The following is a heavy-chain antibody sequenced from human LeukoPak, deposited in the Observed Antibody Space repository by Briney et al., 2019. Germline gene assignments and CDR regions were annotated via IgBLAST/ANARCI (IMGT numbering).Heavy chain of an antibody. CDR3: ARASSSSWYVAPRAFDY. V-gene: IGHV4-34*01. CDR1: GGSFSGYY. D-gene: IGHD6-13*01. CDR2: INHSGST. J-gene: IGHJ4*02. Sequence: SETLSLTCAVYGGSFSGYYWSWIRQPPGKGLEWIGEINHSGSTNYNPPLKSRATISVDTSKNQFSLKLSSVTAADTAVYYCARASSSSWYVAPRAFDYWGQGTLVTVSS.